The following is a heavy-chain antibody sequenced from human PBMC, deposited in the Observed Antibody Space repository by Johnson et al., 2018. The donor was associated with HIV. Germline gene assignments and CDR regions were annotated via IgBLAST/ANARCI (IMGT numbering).Heavy chain of an antibody. Sequence: QVQLVESGGGVVQPGGSLRLSCAASGFTFSSYGMHWVRQAPGKGLEWVAFIRCDGSNKYYADSVKGRFTISRDNSKNTLYLQMNSLRAEDTAVYYCAKATTGSDAFDIWGQGTMVTVSS. CDR1: GFTFSSYG. V-gene: IGHV3-30*02. J-gene: IGHJ3*02. CDR3: AKATTGSDAFDI. CDR2: IRCDGSNK. D-gene: IGHD1-1*01.